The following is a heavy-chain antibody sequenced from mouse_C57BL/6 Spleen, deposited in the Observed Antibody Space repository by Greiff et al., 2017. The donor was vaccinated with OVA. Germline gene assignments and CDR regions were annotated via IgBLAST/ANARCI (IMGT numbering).Heavy chain of an antibody. CDR1: GFTFSSYA. CDR3: ARDGDGFDY. D-gene: IGHD2-13*01. V-gene: IGHV5-4*01. Sequence: EVQLMESGGGLVKPGGSLKLSCAASGFTFSSYAMSWVRQTPEKRLEWVATISDGGSYTYYPDNVTGRFTISRDNAKNNLYLQMSHLKSEDTAMYYCARDGDGFDYWGQGTTLTVSS. J-gene: IGHJ2*01. CDR2: ISDGGSYT.